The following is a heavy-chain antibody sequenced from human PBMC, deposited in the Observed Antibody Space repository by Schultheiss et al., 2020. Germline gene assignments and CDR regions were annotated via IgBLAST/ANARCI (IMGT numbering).Heavy chain of an antibody. Sequence: GGSLRLSCAASGFMFSDRYMDWVRQAPGKGLEWVGRSKNKAEKYISEYAASVKDRFVISRDDSKDSMYLLMNSLKIEDTAVYYCAKDGYKSDWGQGTLVTVSS. D-gene: IGHD5-24*01. V-gene: IGHV3-72*01. CDR2: SKNKAEKYIS. J-gene: IGHJ4*02. CDR1: GFMFSDRY. CDR3: AKDGYKSD.